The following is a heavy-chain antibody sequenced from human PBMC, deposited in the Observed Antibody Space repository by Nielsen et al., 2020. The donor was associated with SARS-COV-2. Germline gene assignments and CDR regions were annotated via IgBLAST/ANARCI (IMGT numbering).Heavy chain of an antibody. CDR2: INAGNGNT. V-gene: IGHV1-3*01. J-gene: IGHJ3*02. Sequence: ASVKVSCKASGYTFTSYAMHWVRQAPGQRLEWMGWINAGNGNTKYSQKFQGRVTVTADESTSTAYMELSSLRSEDTAVYYCARAPVVLGSFDIWGQGTMVTVSS. D-gene: IGHD4-23*01. CDR3: ARAPVVLGSFDI. CDR1: GYTFTSYA.